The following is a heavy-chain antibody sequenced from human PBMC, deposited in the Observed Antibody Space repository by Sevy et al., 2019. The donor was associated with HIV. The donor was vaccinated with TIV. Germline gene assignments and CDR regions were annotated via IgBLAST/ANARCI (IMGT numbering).Heavy chain of an antibody. Sequence: GSLRLSCAASGFTFDDYAMHWVRQAPGKGLEWVSLISWDGGSTYYADSVKGRFTISRDNSKNSLYLQMNSLRAEDIALYYCAKELRAYDFWSGYSNYYYYGMDVWGQGTTVTVSS. CDR1: GFTFDDYA. D-gene: IGHD3-3*01. CDR3: AKELRAYDFWSGYSNYYYYGMDV. J-gene: IGHJ6*02. CDR2: ISWDGGST. V-gene: IGHV3-43D*04.